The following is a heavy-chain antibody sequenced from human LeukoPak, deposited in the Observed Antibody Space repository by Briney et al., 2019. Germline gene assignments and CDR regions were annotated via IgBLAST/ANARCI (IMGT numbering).Heavy chain of an antibody. Sequence: GGSLRLSCAACRFTFSKYGMRRVRQAPGKGLEWVVRFKRKKYGGTRDYAAAVKGRFTISRDDSNNTLYLQMNSLKNEDTAVYYCTTQGYSYGYYYYMDVWGKGTTVTISS. CDR3: TTQGYSYGYYYYMDV. V-gene: IGHV3-15*01. CDR2: FKRKKYGGTR. CDR1: RFTFSKYG. D-gene: IGHD5-18*01. J-gene: IGHJ6*03.